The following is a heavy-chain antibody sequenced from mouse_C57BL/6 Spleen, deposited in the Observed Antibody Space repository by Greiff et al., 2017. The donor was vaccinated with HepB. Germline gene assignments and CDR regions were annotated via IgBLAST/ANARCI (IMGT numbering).Heavy chain of an antibody. Sequence: VQLQQSGAELVMPGASVKLSCKASGYTFTSYWMHWVKQRPGQGLEWIGEIDPSDSYTNYNQNFKGKSTLTVDKSSNTAYMQLSSLTSEDSAVYYCARSALYYAMDYWGQRTSVTVSS. V-gene: IGHV1-69*01. CDR2: IDPSDSYT. CDR3: ARSALYYAMDY. J-gene: IGHJ4*01. CDR1: GYTFTSYW.